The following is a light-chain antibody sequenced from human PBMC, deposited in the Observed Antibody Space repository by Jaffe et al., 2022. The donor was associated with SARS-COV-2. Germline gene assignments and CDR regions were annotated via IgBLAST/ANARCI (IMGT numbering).Light chain of an antibody. Sequence: DVVMTQSPFSLPVTLGQSASISCRSSQSLVYDDGNTYLTWFQQRPGQSPRRLIYKVSNRESGVPDRFSGSGSGTDFTLRISRVEAEDVGIYYCMQGTQWPPTFGQGTKVEIK. CDR3: MQGTQWPPT. CDR2: KVS. CDR1: QSLVYDDGNTY. J-gene: IGKJ1*01. V-gene: IGKV2-30*01.